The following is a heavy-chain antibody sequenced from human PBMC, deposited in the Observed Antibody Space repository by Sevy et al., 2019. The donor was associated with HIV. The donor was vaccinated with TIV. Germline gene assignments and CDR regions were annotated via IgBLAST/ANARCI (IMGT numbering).Heavy chain of an antibody. CDR2: FCFGGSTI. CDR1: GFTFSIYT. CDR3: AREGCTVPHDY. V-gene: IGHV3-23*01. J-gene: IGHJ4*02. Sequence: GGSLRLSCAASGFTFSIYTMSWVRQAPGKGLEWVSTFCFGGSTIHSADSVKGRFTISRDNSKNTLYLHMNSLRADDKAVYYCAREGCTVPHDYWGQGTLVTVSS. D-gene: IGHD2-2*01.